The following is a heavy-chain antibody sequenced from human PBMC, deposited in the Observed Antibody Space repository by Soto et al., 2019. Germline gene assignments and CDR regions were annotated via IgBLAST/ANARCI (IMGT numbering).Heavy chain of an antibody. D-gene: IGHD2-21*02. J-gene: IGHJ4*02. CDR1: GGSISSGGYY. V-gene: IGHV4-31*03. Sequence: QVQLQESGPGLVKPSQTLSLTCTVSGGSISSGGYYWSWIRQHPGKGLEWIGYIYYSGSTYYNPSLKRRVTIAVDTSKNQFSLKLSSVTAADTAVYYGASGVEGRGDCIYYWGQGSLVNVSS. CDR3: ASGVEGRGDCIYY. CDR2: IYYSGST.